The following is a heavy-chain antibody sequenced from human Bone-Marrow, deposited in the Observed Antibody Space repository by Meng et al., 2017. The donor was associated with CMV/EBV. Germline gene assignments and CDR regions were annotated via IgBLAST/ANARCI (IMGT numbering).Heavy chain of an antibody. CDR2: ISSSSTI. Sequence: GESLKISCAASGFTFSSYSMNWVRQAPGKGLEWVSYISSSSTIYYADSVKGRFTISRDNAKNSLYLQMNSLRAEDTAVYYCARDPIAATSYGMDVWGQGTTVTVSS. V-gene: IGHV3-48*04. CDR3: ARDPIAATSYGMDV. J-gene: IGHJ6*02. CDR1: GFTFSSYS. D-gene: IGHD6-13*01.